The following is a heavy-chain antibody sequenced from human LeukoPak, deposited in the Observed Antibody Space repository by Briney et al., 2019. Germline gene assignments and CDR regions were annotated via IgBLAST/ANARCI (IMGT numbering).Heavy chain of an antibody. Sequence: GGSLRLSRAASGFTFSDYDMSWIRQAPGKGLESVSYISTSSEYIRDADSVKGRFTISRDNAKNSLYLQMNSLGADDTAVYYCARALSTHFDPWGQGTLVTVSS. V-gene: IGHV3-11*05. CDR3: ARALSTHFDP. J-gene: IGHJ5*02. CDR2: ISTSSEYI. D-gene: IGHD2-2*01. CDR1: GFTFSDYD.